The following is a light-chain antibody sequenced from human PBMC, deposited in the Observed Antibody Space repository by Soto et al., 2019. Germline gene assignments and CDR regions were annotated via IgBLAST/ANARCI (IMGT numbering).Light chain of an antibody. CDR1: SSDVGGYNY. J-gene: IGLJ2*01. Sequence: QCALTQAPSGSGSPGQSVTISCTGSSSDVGGYNYVSWYQQHPGKAPKLMIYEVSKRPSGVPDRLSGSKSGNTASLTVSGLQAEDEADYYCSSYGGSNTVVFGGGTQLTVL. CDR2: EVS. CDR3: SSYGGSNTVV. V-gene: IGLV2-8*01.